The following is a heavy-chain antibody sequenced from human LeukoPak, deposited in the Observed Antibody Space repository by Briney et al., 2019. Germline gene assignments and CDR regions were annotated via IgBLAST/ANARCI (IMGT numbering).Heavy chain of an antibody. CDR3: ARWGSTSCYDY. CDR2: ISTNGDST. J-gene: IGHJ4*02. D-gene: IGHD2-2*01. Sequence: RGSLRLSCAASGFTFSTYAMHWVRQAPGNGLEYVSAISTNGDSTYYADSVKGRFTISRDNSKNTLFLQMGSLRADDIAVDYCARWGSTSCYDYWGQGTLVTVSS. V-gene: IGHV3-64*02. CDR1: GFTFSTYA.